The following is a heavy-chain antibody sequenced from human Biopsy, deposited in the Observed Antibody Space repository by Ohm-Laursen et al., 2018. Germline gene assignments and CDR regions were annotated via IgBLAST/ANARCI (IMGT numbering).Heavy chain of an antibody. D-gene: IGHD3-22*01. Sequence: SQTLSLTCAVYGESFNGYYWSWIRQTPGKGLEWIGEINHSGRTNYNPSLKSRVTISVHTSKNQFPLKVRSVTAADTAVYYCVRGVDYYDPYHYYALDVWGQGTTVTVSS. CDR3: VRGVDYYDPYHYYALDV. CDR2: INHSGRT. J-gene: IGHJ6*02. CDR1: GESFNGYY. V-gene: IGHV4-34*01.